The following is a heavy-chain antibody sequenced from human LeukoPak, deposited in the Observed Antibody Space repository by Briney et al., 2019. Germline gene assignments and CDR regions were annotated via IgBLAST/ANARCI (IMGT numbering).Heavy chain of an antibody. J-gene: IGHJ4*02. D-gene: IGHD3-3*01. V-gene: IGHV4-39*01. CDR3: ARKVSDFWSGYEDY. Sequence: GWIRQPPGKGLEWIGSIYYSGSTYYNPSLKSRVTISVDTSKNQFSLKLSSVTAADTAVYYCARKVSDFWSGYEDYWGQGTLVTVSS. CDR2: IYYSGST.